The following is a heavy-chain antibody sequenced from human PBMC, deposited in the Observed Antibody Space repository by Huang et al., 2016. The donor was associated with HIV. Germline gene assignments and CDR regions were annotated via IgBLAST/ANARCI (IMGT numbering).Heavy chain of an antibody. V-gene: IGHV3-30*18. J-gene: IGHJ4*02. CDR3: AKPSGDYEFFDF. CDR1: GFMFSTFG. Sequence: QVHLEESGGGVVQPGRPLRLSCTASGFMFSTFGIDWVRQAPGKRLEWVAGISNDGSRKYYVDSVKRRFTISRDNSKNIVYLQMNSLRPEDTAVYYCAKPSGDYEFFDFWGQGTVVTVSS. CDR2: ISNDGSRK. D-gene: IGHD4-17*01.